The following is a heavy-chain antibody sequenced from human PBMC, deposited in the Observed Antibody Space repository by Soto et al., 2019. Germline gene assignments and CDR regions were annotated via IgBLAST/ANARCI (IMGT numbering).Heavy chain of an antibody. CDR3: ARERRVYGSGTGYYYYGMDV. V-gene: IGHV4-59*01. D-gene: IGHD3-10*01. Sequence: SETLSLTCTVSGGSISSYYWSWIRQPPGKGLAWIGYIYYSGSTNYNPSLKSRVTISVDTSKNQFSLKLSSVTAADTAVYYCARERRVYGSGTGYYYYGMDVWGQGTTVTSP. J-gene: IGHJ6*02. CDR2: IYYSGST. CDR1: GGSISSYY.